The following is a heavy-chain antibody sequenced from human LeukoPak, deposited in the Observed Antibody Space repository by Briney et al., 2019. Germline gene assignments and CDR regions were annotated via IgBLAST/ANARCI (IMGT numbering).Heavy chain of an antibody. J-gene: IGHJ4*02. V-gene: IGHV1-69*06. CDR1: GGTSSSYA. CDR2: IIPIFGTT. Sequence: SVKVSCKASGGTSSSYAISWVRQAPGQGLEWMGGIIPIFGTTNYAQKFQDRVTITADKSTSTAYMELSSLRSEDTAVYYCARAGGYCGRISCPYYFDYWGQGSLVTVSS. D-gene: IGHD2-15*01. CDR3: ARAGGYCGRISCPYYFDY.